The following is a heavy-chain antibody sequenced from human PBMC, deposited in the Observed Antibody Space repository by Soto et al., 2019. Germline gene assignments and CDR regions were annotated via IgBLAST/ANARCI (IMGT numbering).Heavy chain of an antibody. Sequence: GGSLRLSCAGSGFTFSDAWMTWVRQAPGKGLEWVGRIMSKTVGGTTEYAAPVKGRFTISRDDSKNTLYLQMNSLKTEDTAVYYCTTKPTTTVTQFDYWGQGTLVTVSS. J-gene: IGHJ4*02. CDR1: GFTFSDAW. CDR2: IMSKTVGGTT. CDR3: TTKPTTTVTQFDY. D-gene: IGHD4-17*01. V-gene: IGHV3-15*05.